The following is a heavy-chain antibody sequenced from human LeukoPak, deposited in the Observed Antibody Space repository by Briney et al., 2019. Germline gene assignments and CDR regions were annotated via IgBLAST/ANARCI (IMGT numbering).Heavy chain of an antibody. J-gene: IGHJ4*02. V-gene: IGHV4-34*01. CDR2: INHSGST. CDR1: GGSFSAYY. CDR3: ARRPLMFGEDYFDD. Sequence: SETLSLTCAVSGGSFSAYYWSWIRQAPGKGLEWIGEINHSGSTNYNPSLTSRVTISLDTSKKQFSLKLRSVTAADTALYYCARRPLMFGEDYFDDWGQGTLVTVSS. D-gene: IGHD3-10*02.